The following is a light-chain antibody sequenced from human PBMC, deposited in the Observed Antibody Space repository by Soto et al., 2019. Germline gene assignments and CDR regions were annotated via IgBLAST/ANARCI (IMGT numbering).Light chain of an antibody. Sequence: QSVLTQPPSVSGAPGQRVTISCTGCSSNIGAGYDVHWYQQLPGTAPKLLIYGNSNRPSGVPDRFSGSKSGTSASLAITGLQAEDEADYYCQSYDSSLSGFYVFGTGTKDTVL. CDR1: SSNIGAGYD. CDR2: GNS. J-gene: IGLJ1*01. V-gene: IGLV1-40*01. CDR3: QSYDSSLSGFYV.